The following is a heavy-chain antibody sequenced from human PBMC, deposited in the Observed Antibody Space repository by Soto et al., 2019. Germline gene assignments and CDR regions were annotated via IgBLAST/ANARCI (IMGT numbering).Heavy chain of an antibody. D-gene: IGHD2-15*01. J-gene: IGHJ4*02. CDR1: GGTFSSYA. CDR2: IIPIFGTA. V-gene: IGHV1-69*12. CDR3: AREIYCSGGSCYSTFDY. Sequence: QVQLVQSGAEVKKPGSSVKVSCKASGGTFSSYAISWVRQAPGQGLEWMGGIIPIFGTANYAQKFQGRVTITAXXSXSXVYMELSSLRSEDTAVYYCAREIYCSGGSCYSTFDYWGQGTLVTVSS.